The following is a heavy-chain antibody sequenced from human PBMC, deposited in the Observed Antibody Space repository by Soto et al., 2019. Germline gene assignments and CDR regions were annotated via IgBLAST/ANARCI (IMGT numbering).Heavy chain of an antibody. D-gene: IGHD3-9*01. V-gene: IGHV4-34*01. CDR1: GGSFSGYY. Sequence: PSETLSLTCAVCGGSFSGYYWSWIRQPPEKGLEWIGEINHSGSTNYNPSLKSRVTISADTSKNQFSLKLSSVTAADTAVYYCARGPPRLRYFDWSPRYWGQGTLVTVSS. J-gene: IGHJ4*02. CDR3: ARGPPRLRYFDWSPRY. CDR2: INHSGST.